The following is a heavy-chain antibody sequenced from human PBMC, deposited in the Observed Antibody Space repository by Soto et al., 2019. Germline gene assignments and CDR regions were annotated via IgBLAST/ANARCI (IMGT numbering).Heavy chain of an antibody. V-gene: IGHV1-69*04. CDR1: GGTFSSYT. J-gene: IGHJ6*03. Sequence: GASVKVSCKASGGTFSSYTISWVRQAPGQGLEWMGRIIPILGIANYAQKFQGRVTITADKSTSTAYMELSSLRSEDTAVYYCAREFRQYSMVRGVRYYMAVWGKGTTVTVFS. CDR2: IIPILGIA. CDR3: AREFRQYSMVRGVRYYMAV. D-gene: IGHD3-10*01.